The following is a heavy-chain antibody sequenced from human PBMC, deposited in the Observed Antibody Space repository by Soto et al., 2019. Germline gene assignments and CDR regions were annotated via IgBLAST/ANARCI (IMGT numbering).Heavy chain of an antibody. V-gene: IGHV3-23*01. CDR1: SFDFNKYA. J-gene: IGHJ4*02. CDR3: AKDSPSHTTSPFYFDS. CDR2: ITSNGDST. Sequence: XVCLRLSCAAFSFDFNKYAMTWVRQAPGKGLQWVSSITSNGDSTYYADSVKGRFTTSRDNSKNTLYLQMNSLRADDTAVFYCAKDSPSHTTSPFYFDSWGQGTLVTVPQ. D-gene: IGHD2-2*01.